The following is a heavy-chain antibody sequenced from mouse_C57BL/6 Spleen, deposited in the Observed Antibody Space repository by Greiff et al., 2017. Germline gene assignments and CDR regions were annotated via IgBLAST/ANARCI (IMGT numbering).Heavy chain of an antibody. J-gene: IGHJ3*01. CDR2: IRSKSNNYAT. CDR1: GFSFNPYA. V-gene: IGHV10-1*01. D-gene: IGHD2-4*01. Sequence: EVQLVESGGGLVQPKGSLKLSCAASGFSFNPYAMNWVRQAPGKGLEWVARIRSKSNNYATYYADSVKDRFTISRDDSESMLYLQMNNLKTEETAMYYCVRQSYDYDGSWFAYWGQGTLVTVSA. CDR3: VRQSYDYDGSWFAY.